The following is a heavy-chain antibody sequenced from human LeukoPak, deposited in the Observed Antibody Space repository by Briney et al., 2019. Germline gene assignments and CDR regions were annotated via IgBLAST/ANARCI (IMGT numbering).Heavy chain of an antibody. CDR2: ISAYNGNT. D-gene: IGHD6-19*01. CDR3: AREWDSSGGYYYGLDA. V-gene: IGHV1-18*01. Sequence: GASVKVSCKASGYTFTSYGISWVRQAPGQGLEWMGWISAYNGNTNYAQKLQGRVTMTTDTSTSTAYMELRSLRSDDTAVYYCAREWDSSGGYYYGLDAWGQGTTVTVSS. CDR1: GYTFTSYG. J-gene: IGHJ6*02.